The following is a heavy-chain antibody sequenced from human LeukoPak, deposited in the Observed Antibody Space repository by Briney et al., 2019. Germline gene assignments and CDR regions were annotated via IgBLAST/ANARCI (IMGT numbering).Heavy chain of an antibody. J-gene: IGHJ4*02. V-gene: IGHV3-53*01. CDR1: EFTVSSNH. CDR3: ARALMVRGVTFYFDS. D-gene: IGHD3-10*01. Sequence: GGSLRLSCAASEFTVSSNHMTWVRQAPGKGLEWVSVIYSGASTSYADSVKGRFTISRDNSKNTLYLQMHNLRAEDTAVYFCARALMVRGVTFYFDSWGQGTLVTVSS. CDR2: IYSGAST.